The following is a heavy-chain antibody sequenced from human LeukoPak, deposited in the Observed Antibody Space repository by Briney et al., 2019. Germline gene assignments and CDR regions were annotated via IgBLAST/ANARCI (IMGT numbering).Heavy chain of an antibody. J-gene: IGHJ3*02. D-gene: IGHD1-26*01. Sequence: ASVKVSCKASGYTFTGYYTHWVRQAPGQGLEWMGWINPNSGGTNYAQKFQGRVTMTRDTSISTAYMELSRLRSDDTAVYYCASYSGSYYKDAFDIWGQGTMVTVSS. CDR2: INPNSGGT. V-gene: IGHV1-2*02. CDR3: ASYSGSYYKDAFDI. CDR1: GYTFTGYY.